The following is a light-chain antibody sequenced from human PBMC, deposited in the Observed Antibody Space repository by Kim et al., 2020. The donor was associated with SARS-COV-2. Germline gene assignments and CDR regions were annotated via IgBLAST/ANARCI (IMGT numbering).Light chain of an antibody. CDR1: NIGSKN. CDR2: YDS. V-gene: IGLV3-21*04. Sequence: SYELTQPPSVPVAPGKTARITCGGDNIGSKNVHWYQQKPGQAPVLVIYYDSDRPSGIPERFSGSNSENTATLTISRVEAGDEADFYCQVWDSSSDHWVFGGGTQLTVL. J-gene: IGLJ3*02. CDR3: QVWDSSSDHWV.